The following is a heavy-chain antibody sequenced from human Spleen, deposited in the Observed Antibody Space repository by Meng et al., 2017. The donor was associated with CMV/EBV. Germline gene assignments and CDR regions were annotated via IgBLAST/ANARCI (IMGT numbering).Heavy chain of an antibody. CDR3: AKVGIVVVAATRGWGFDP. J-gene: IGHJ5*02. Sequence: GGSLRLSCAASGFTFSSDWMQCVRQAPGKGLVWVSRINSDGSSTSDADSGKGRFTSSRDNAKTSLSLQLSSLRAEDTAVYYCAKVGIVVVAATRGWGFDPWGQGTLVTVSS. V-gene: IGHV3-74*01. CDR2: INSDGSST. D-gene: IGHD2-15*01. CDR1: GFTFSSDW.